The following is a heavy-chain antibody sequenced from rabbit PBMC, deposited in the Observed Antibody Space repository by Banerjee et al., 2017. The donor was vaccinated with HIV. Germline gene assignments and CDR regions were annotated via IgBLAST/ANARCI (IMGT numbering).Heavy chain of an antibody. D-gene: IGHD3-1*01. CDR3: ARGVL. CDR2: IYADKGSP. CDR1: GFSFSSYY. Sequence: QLEESGGDLVKPEGSLTLTCTASGFSFSSYYMSWVRQAPGKGLEWIGIIYADKGSPDYASWVNGRFTISSDNAQNTVDLQMSSLTAADTATYFCARGVLWGQGTLVTVS. V-gene: IGHV1S7*01. J-gene: IGHJ3*01.